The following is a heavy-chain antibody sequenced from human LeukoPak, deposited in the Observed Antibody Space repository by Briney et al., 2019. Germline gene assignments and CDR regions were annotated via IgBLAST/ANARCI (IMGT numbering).Heavy chain of an antibody. CDR2: INHSGST. CDR1: GGSFSGYY. Sequence: SETLSLTCAVYGGSFSGYYWSWIRQPPGKGLEWIGEINHSGSTNYNPSLKSRVTISVDTSKNQFSLKLSSVTAADTAVYYCARGISRITMIVVATKAHHAFDIWGQGTMVTVSS. J-gene: IGHJ3*02. V-gene: IGHV4-34*01. CDR3: ARGISRITMIVVATKAHHAFDI. D-gene: IGHD3-22*01.